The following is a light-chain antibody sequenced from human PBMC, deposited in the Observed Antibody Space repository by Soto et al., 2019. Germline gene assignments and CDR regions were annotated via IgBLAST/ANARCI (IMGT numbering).Light chain of an antibody. J-gene: IGLJ1*01. CDR2: ANS. V-gene: IGLV1-40*01. Sequence: QSVLTQPPSVSGAPGQMVTISCSGSSSNVGAGYDVQWYRQFPGTAPKLLIYANSVRPSGVPDRFSGSKSGTSASLAITGLQAEDEADYYCQSYDSSLIVSKVFGTGTKLTVL. CDR1: SSNVGAGYD. CDR3: QSYDSSLIVSKV.